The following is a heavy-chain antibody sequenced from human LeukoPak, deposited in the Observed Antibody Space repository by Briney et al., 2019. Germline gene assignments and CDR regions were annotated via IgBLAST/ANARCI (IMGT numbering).Heavy chain of an antibody. V-gene: IGHV1-69*13. CDR1: GGTFISYA. D-gene: IGHD2-15*01. CDR2: IIPIFGTA. CDR3: ASCSGGSCYTSRTFYY. J-gene: IGHJ4*02. Sequence: SVTVSCKASGGTFISYAISWVRQAPGQGLEWMGGIIPIFGTANYAQKFQGRVTITADESTSTACMELSSLRSEDTAVYYCASCSGGSCYTSRTFYYWGQGTLVTVSS.